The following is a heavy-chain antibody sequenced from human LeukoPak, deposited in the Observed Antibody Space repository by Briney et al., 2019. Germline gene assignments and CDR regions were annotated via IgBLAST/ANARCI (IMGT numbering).Heavy chain of an antibody. CDR1: GYPISSGYF. D-gene: IGHD6-19*01. Sequence: ASETLSLTCTVSGYPISSGYFWGWIRQPPGKGLEHIGCIFHCVYTFYDPSLKRRLTLSVDTSKNQFSLRLSSVTAADTAVYYWARETEKRWQYWGQGTMVTVSS. CDR3: ARETEKRWQY. CDR2: IFHCVYT. J-gene: IGHJ3*01. V-gene: IGHV4-38-2*02.